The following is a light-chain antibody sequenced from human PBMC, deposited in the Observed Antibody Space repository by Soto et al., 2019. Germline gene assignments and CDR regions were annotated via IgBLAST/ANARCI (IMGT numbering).Light chain of an antibody. J-gene: IGLJ1*01. CDR1: SKDVGGYNY. CDR3: SSFTSSTSYV. Sequence: QSALTQPRSVSGSPGQSVTISCTGNSKDVGGYNYVSWYQQYPGKAPKLMIHDVNNRPSGISDRFSGSKSGNTASLTISGLQAEDEADYYCSSFTSSTSYVFGTGTKVTVL. V-gene: IGLV2-11*01. CDR2: DVN.